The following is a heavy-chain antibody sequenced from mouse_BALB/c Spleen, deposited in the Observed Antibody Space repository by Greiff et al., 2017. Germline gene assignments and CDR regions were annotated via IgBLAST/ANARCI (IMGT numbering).Heavy chain of an antibody. CDR3: TRTSDWYFDV. Sequence: EVQVVESGGGLVQPGGSMKLSCVASGFTFSNYWMNWVRQSPEKGLEWVAEIRLKSNNYATHYAESVKGRFTISRDDSKSSVYLQMNNLRAEDTGIYYCTRTSDWYFDVWGAGTTVTVSS. V-gene: IGHV6-6*02. J-gene: IGHJ1*01. CDR1: GFTFSNYW. CDR2: IRLKSNNYAT.